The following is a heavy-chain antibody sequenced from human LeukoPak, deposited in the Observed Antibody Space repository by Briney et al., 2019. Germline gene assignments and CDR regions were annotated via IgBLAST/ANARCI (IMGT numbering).Heavy chain of an antibody. CDR1: GGSISSGDYY. CDR2: IYYSGST. D-gene: IGHD3-22*01. Sequence: SETLSLTCTVSGGSISSGDYYWSWIRQPPGKGLEWIGYIYYSGSTYYNPSLKSRVTISVDTSKNQFSLKLSSVTAADTAVYYCAREYYYDSSGYYFDHWGQGTLVTVSS. V-gene: IGHV4-30-4*08. CDR3: AREYYYDSSGYYFDH. J-gene: IGHJ4*02.